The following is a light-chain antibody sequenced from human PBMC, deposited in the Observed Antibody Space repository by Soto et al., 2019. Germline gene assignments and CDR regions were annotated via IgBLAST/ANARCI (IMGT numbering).Light chain of an antibody. Sequence: ESVLTQSPGTLSLSPGERATLSCRASQSVSSNLAWYQQKPGQAPRLLIYGASIRATGIPARFSGSGSGTEFTLTITSLQPEDFATYYCLQADTFPITFGQGTLLEI. CDR1: QSVSSN. CDR2: GAS. V-gene: IGKV3-15*01. J-gene: IGKJ5*01. CDR3: LQADTFPIT.